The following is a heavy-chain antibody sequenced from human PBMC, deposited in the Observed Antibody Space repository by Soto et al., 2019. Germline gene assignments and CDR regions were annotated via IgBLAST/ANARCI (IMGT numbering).Heavy chain of an antibody. Sequence: AXVKVSCMASGYTFASYAISWMRQAPGQGLEWMGWISAYNGNTNYAQKLQGRVTMTTDTSTSTAYMELRSLRSDDTAVYYCARDPPPPDYWGQGTLVTVSS. CDR1: GYTFASYA. CDR3: ARDPPPPDY. J-gene: IGHJ4*02. V-gene: IGHV1-18*01. CDR2: ISAYNGNT.